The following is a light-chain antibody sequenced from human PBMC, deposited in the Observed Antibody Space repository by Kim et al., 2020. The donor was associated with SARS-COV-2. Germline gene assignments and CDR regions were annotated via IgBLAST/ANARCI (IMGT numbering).Light chain of an antibody. CDR1: LTIDSD. Sequence: EIEMTQSPATLSVSPGESVTLSCRASLTIDSDLAWYQQKPGQAPRLLIYGASTRATGIPARFSGSGFGTEFSLTIIGLQSEDFAIYYCQQYNNWPPYTFGQGTKLEI. CDR2: GAS. CDR3: QQYNNWPPYT. V-gene: IGKV3-15*01. J-gene: IGKJ2*01.